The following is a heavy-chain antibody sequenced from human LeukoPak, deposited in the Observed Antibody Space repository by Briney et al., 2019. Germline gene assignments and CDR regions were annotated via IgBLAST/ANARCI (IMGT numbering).Heavy chain of an antibody. CDR3: ARQVGTAMVDFDY. V-gene: IGHV4-59*08. CDR2: IYYSGST. CDR1: GGSISSYY. J-gene: IGHJ4*02. Sequence: PSETLSLTCTVSGGSISSYYWSWIRQPPGKGLEWIGYIYYSGSTNYNPSLKSRVTISVDTSKNQFSLKLSSVTAADTAVYYCARQVGTAMVDFDYWGQGTLVTVSS. D-gene: IGHD5-18*01.